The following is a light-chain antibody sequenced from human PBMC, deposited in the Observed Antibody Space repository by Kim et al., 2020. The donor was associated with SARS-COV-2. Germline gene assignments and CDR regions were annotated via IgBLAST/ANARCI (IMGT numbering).Light chain of an antibody. CDR2: DNR. J-gene: IGLJ3*02. CDR3: GTWDDSLSGWV. Sequence: QSVLTQPPSVSAAPGQKVTISCSGSTSNIGNNHVSWYQHHPGRAPKLVINDNRKRPSGIPDRFSGSKSGTSASLGISGLQTGDEADYYCGTWDDSLSGWVFGGGTKLTVL. V-gene: IGLV1-51*01. CDR1: TSNIGNNH.